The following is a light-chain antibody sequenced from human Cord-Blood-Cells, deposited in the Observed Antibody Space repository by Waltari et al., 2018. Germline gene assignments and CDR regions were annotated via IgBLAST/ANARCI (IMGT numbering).Light chain of an antibody. CDR1: QSIRSY. V-gene: IGKV1-39*01. Sequence: DIQMTQSPSSLSASVGDRVTITCRASQSIRSYLNWYQQKPGKAPKLLIYAASNLQSGVQSRVSCSGSGTAFTLSISSLQPEDFATYYWQQSFSTLWTFGQGTKVESK. CDR3: QQSFSTLWT. J-gene: IGKJ1*01. CDR2: AAS.